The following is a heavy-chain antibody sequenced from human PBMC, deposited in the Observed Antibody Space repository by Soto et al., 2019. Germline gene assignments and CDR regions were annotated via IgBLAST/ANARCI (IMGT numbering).Heavy chain of an antibody. D-gene: IGHD2-15*01. V-gene: IGHV4-39*01. Sequence: TSETLSLTCTVSGGSISSSSYYWGWIRQPPGKGLEWIGSIYYSGSTYCNPSLKSRVTISVDTSKNQFSLKLSSVTAADTAAYYCARHTPAISISDHWGQGTLVTVSS. CDR2: IYYSGST. CDR1: GGSISSSSYY. J-gene: IGHJ4*02. CDR3: ARHTPAISISDH.